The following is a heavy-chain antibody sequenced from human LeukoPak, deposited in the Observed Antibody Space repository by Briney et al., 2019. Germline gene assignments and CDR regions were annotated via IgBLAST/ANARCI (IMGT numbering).Heavy chain of an antibody. J-gene: IGHJ6*02. CDR3: ARIDIVVVPAAEPNLYYYYYGLDV. D-gene: IGHD2-2*01. CDR1: GGSISSGSYY. CDR2: IYTSGST. V-gene: IGHV4-61*02. Sequence: SQTLSLTCTVSGGSISSGSYYWSWIRQPAGKGLEWIGRIYTSGSTNYNPSLKSRVTISVDTSKNQFSLKLSSVTAADTAVYYCARIDIVVVPAAEPNLYYYYYGLDVWGQGTTVTVSS.